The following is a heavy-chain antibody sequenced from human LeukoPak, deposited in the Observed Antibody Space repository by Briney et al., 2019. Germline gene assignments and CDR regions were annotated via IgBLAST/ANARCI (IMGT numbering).Heavy chain of an antibody. CDR3: ARDSGEVFYYYGMDV. CDR2: IYSGGST. J-gene: IGHJ6*02. Sequence: PGGSLRLSCAASGITVSNKYMSWVRQAPGKGLEWVSVIYSGGSTYYADSVKGRFTISRDNSKNTLYLQMNSLRAEDTAVYYCARDSGEVFYYYGMDVWGQGTTVTVSS. V-gene: IGHV3-66*01. CDR1: GITVSNKY.